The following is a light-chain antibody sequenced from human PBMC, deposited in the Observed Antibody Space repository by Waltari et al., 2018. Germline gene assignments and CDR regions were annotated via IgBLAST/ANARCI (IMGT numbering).Light chain of an antibody. J-gene: IGKJ1*01. CDR1: QSISSW. CDR3: QQYNSYPWT. V-gene: IGKV1-5*03. CDR2: KAS. Sequence: DIQMTQSPSTLSASVGDRVTITCRASQSISSWLAWYQQKPGKAPKLLIYKASSLESEVPSRFSGSGSGKEFTLTISSLQPDDFATYYCQQYNSYPWTFGQGTRVEIK.